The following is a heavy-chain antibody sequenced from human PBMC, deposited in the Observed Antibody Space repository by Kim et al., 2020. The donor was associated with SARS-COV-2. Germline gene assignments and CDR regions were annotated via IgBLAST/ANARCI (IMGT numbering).Heavy chain of an antibody. J-gene: IGHJ3*02. D-gene: IGHD3-3*01. CDR2: IVVGSGNT. CDR1: GFTFTSSA. Sequence: SVKVSCKASGFTFTSSAVQWVRQARGQRLEWIGWIVVGSGNTNYAQKFQERVTITRDMSTSTAYMELSSLRSEDTAVYYCAALAYYDFWSGYSHVAFDIWGQGTMVTVSS. CDR3: AALAYYDFWSGYSHVAFDI. V-gene: IGHV1-58*01.